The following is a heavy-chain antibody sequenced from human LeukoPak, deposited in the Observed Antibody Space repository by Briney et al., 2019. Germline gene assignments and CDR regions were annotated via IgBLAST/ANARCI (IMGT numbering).Heavy chain of an antibody. V-gene: IGHV3-7*01. CDR3: VRDDGSLIGRD. CDR2: INEAGNEK. J-gene: IGHJ3*01. D-gene: IGHD2/OR15-2a*01. CDR1: GFTFSSNW. Sequence: GGSLRLSCAASGFTFSSNWMGWVRQAPGKGLEWVANINEAGNEKYYGDSVTGRFTIARDNANKLLDLQMNSLRGDDTAVYYCVRDDGSLIGRDWGQGTMVTVSS.